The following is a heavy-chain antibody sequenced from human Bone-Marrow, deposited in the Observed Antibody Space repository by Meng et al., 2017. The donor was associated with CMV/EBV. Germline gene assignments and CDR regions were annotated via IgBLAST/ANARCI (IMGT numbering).Heavy chain of an antibody. J-gene: IGHJ6*02. Sequence: GGSLRLSCAASGFVFSNSNMNWVRQAPGKGLEWVSSISGASTYIYYAASVEGRFTISRDNAKHSVYLQMNSLRAEDTAIYYCAKEYHGQWLYYGMDVWGQGTTVTASS. CDR1: GFVFSNSN. CDR3: AKEYHGQWLYYGMDV. D-gene: IGHD6-19*01. V-gene: IGHV3-21*01. CDR2: ISGASTYI.